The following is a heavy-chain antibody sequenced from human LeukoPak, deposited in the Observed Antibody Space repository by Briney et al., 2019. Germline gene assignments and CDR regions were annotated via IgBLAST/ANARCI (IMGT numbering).Heavy chain of an antibody. CDR3: VRYFDWLWAFDY. CDR1: GFTFSSYG. Sequence: GGSLRLSWAASGFTFSSYGMHWVRRAPGKGLEWVAVISYDGSNKYYADSVKGRFTISRDNSKNTLYLQMNSLRAEDTAVYYCVRYFDWLWAFDYWGQGTLVTVSS. V-gene: IGHV3-30*03. CDR2: ISYDGSNK. J-gene: IGHJ4*02. D-gene: IGHD3-9*01.